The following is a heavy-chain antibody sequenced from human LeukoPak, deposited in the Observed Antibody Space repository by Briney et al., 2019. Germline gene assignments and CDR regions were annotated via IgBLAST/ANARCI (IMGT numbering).Heavy chain of an antibody. D-gene: IGHD2-2*02. CDR2: IIPIFGTA. J-gene: IGHJ5*02. V-gene: IGHV1-69*13. CDR3: ARGEDCSSTSCYTPPSRNWFDP. Sequence: SVKVSCKASGGTFSSYAISWVRQAPGQRLELMGGIIPIFGTANYAQKFQGRVTVTADESTSTAYMELSSLRSEDTAVYYCARGEDCSSTSCYTPPSRNWFDPWGQGTLVTVSS. CDR1: GGTFSSYA.